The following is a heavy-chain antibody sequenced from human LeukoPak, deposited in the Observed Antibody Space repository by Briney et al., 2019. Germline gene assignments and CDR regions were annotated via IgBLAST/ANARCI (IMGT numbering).Heavy chain of an antibody. CDR2: INSNSGGT. Sequence: ASVKLSCKASGYTFTSYYMHWVRQAPGKGLEWVGCINSNSGGTNYAQTVQGRITMTRDTSISTAYMELSRLRSDDTAVYYCAREYYDILTGRPFDYWGQGTLVTVSS. V-gene: IGHV1-2*02. J-gene: IGHJ4*02. D-gene: IGHD3-9*01. CDR3: AREYYDILTGRPFDY. CDR1: GYTFTSYY.